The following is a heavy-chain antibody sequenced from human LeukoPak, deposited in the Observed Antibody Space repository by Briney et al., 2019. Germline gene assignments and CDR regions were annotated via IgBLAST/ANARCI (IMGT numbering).Heavy chain of an antibody. CDR1: GYRFTSYW. J-gene: IGHJ4*02. D-gene: IGHD6-13*01. V-gene: IGHV5-51*01. Sequence: PGESLKISFKGSGYRFTSYWIGWARQMHGKGLEWTGIIYLGESDTRYSPSFQGQVTISADKSISTAYLQWSSLKASDTAMYYCARPFSSSWYYFDYWGQGTLVTVSS. CDR2: IYLGESDT. CDR3: ARPFSSSWYYFDY.